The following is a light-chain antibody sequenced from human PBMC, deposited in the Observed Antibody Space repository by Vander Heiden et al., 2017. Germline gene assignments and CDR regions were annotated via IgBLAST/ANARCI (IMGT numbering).Light chain of an antibody. CDR1: HSVSSSY. Sequence: DIVLTQPPGTLSLSPGERATLSCRASHSVSSSYLAWYQQKPGQAPSLLIYAASNRATGIPDRFSGSGSGTDFTLTISRLEPEDFAVYYCQQYGSSLLTFGGGTKVEIK. CDR3: QQYGSSLLT. CDR2: AAS. V-gene: IGKV3-20*01. J-gene: IGKJ4*01.